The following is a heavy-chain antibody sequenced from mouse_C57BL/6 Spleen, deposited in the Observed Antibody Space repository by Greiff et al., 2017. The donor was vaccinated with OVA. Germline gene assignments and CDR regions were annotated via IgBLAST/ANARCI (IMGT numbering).Heavy chain of an antibody. V-gene: IGHV5-4*03. CDR3: ARRGDFYAMDY. CDR1: GFTFSSYA. J-gene: IGHJ4*01. CDR2: ISDGGSYT. Sequence: EVKLMESGGGLVKPGGSLKLSCAASGFTFSSYAMSWVRQTPEKGLEWVATISDGGSYTYYPDNVKGRFPISRDNAKNNLYLQMSDLKSEDTARYYCARRGDFYAMDYWGQGTSVTVSS.